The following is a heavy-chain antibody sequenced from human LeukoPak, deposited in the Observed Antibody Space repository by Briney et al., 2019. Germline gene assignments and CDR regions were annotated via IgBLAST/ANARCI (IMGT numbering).Heavy chain of an antibody. V-gene: IGHV1-2*02. J-gene: IGHJ4*02. CDR3: ARRSSDFFHSFDF. D-gene: IGHD6-19*01. CDR2: INPNGGGT. CDR1: GYTFTGYF. Sequence: ASVKVSCKASGYTFTGYFVHWVRRTPGRGLEWMGWINPNGGGTNFAQKFQGRVTMTRDTSITTAYMELSGLTSDDTAIYYCARRSSDFFHSFDFWGQGTLVTVSS.